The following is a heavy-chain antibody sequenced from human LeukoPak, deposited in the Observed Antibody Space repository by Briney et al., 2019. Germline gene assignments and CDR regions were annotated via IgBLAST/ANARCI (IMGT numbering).Heavy chain of an antibody. J-gene: IGHJ4*02. D-gene: IGHD4-23*01. Sequence: GESLKISCKGSGYSFTSYWIGWVRQMPGKGLEWMGIIYPGDSDTRYSPSFQGQVTISADKSISTAYLQWGSLKASDTAMYYCARQELETLYYFDYWGQGTLVTVSS. CDR1: GYSFTSYW. CDR2: IYPGDSDT. CDR3: ARQELETLYYFDY. V-gene: IGHV5-51*01.